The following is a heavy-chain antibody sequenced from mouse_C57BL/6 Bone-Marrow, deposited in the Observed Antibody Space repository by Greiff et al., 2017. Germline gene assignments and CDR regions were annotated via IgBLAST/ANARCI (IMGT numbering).Heavy chain of an antibody. V-gene: IGHV2-9*01. CDR1: GFSLTSYG. J-gene: IGHJ4*01. CDR3: AKHIYYYGSSCGYAMDY. D-gene: IGHD1-1*01. Sequence: VMLVESGPGLVAPSQSLSITCTVSGFSLTSYGVDWVRQPPGKGLEWLGVIWGGGSTNYNSALMSRPSISKDKSKSQVFLKMNCLQADDTAMYCCAKHIYYYGSSCGYAMDYWGQGTSVTVSS. CDR2: IWGGGST.